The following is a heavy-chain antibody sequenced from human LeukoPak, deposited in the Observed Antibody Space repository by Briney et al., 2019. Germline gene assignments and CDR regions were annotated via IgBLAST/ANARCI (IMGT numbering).Heavy chain of an antibody. CDR2: INAGNGNT. CDR3: ARDPAPDYFDY. V-gene: IGHV1-3*01. J-gene: IGHJ4*02. Sequence: GASVKVSCEASGYTFTNYVMHWVRQAPGQRLEWMGWINAGNGNTKYSQKFQGRVTFTRDTSASTAYMELSSLRSEDTAVYCCARDPAPDYFDYWGQGTLVTVSS. CDR1: GYTFTNYV.